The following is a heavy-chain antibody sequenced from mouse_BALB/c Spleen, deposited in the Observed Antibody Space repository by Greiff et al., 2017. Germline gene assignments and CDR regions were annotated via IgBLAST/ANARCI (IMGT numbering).Heavy chain of an antibody. CDR3: ARGLYDYFAY. CDR1: GFTFSSYA. Sequence: EVQVVESGGGLVKPGGSLKLSCAASGFTFSSYAMSWVRQTPEKRLEWVASISSGGSTYYPDSVKGRFTISRDNARNILYLQMSSLRSEDTAMYYCARGLYDYFAYWGQGTLVTVSA. CDR2: ISSGGST. J-gene: IGHJ3*01. V-gene: IGHV5-6-5*01. D-gene: IGHD2-4*01.